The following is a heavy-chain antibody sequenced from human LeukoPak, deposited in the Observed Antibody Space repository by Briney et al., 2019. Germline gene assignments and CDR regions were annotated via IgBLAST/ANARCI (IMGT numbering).Heavy chain of an antibody. CDR3: ARSSYYSDSSGYPYYSYYYMDV. J-gene: IGHJ6*03. D-gene: IGHD3-22*01. CDR1: GGSISSYY. Sequence: SETLSLTCTVSGGSISSYYWSWIRQPPGKGLEWIGYIYYSWSTNYNPSLKSRVTISVDTSKNQFSLKLSSVTAADTAVYYCARSSYYSDSSGYPYYSYYYMDVWGKGTTVTVSS. V-gene: IGHV4-59*01. CDR2: IYYSWST.